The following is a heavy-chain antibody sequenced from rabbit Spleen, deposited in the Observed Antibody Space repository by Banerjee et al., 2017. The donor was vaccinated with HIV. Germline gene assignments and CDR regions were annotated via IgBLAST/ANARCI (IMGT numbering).Heavy chain of an antibody. D-gene: IGHD5-1*01. Sequence: QEQLVDSGGGLVKPGASLTLTCKASGFSLDSGYDMCLVRQVPGKGLEWSASIYAGSSGAMYSATWAKGIFTISKTSSTTETLKMTSLTVSDTATYFCARDTVCSFSTYGMDLCGQGTLVTVS. CDR3: ARDTVCSFSTYGMDL. CDR1: GFSLDSGYD. CDR2: IYAGSSGAM. J-gene: IGHJ6*01. V-gene: IGHV1S45*01.